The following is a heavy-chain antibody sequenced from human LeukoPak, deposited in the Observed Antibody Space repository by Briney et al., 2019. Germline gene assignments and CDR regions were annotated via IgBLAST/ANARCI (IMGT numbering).Heavy chain of an antibody. CDR3: AKDNDDSSGYLDYFDY. CDR2: ISCNSGSI. J-gene: IGHJ4*02. V-gene: IGHV3-9*01. Sequence: GGSLRLSCAAAGFTFDDYAMHWVRQAPGKGLEWVSGISCNSGSIGYADSVKGRFTISRDNAKNSLYLQMNSLRAEDTALYYCAKDNDDSSGYLDYFDYWGQGTLVTVSS. CDR1: GFTFDDYA. D-gene: IGHD3-22*01.